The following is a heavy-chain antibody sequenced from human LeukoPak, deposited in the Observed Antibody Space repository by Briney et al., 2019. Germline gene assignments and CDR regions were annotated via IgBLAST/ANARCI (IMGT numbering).Heavy chain of an antibody. CDR3: ARDGRAGSLFAY. CDR2: ISYSGST. J-gene: IGHJ4*02. CDR1: GGFISSNSAY. D-gene: IGHD6-19*01. V-gene: IGHV4-61*01. Sequence: SETLSLTCTVSGGFISSNSAYWSWIRQPPGKGLEWVGYISYSGSTNYNPSLKSRVTISVDTSKNQFSLKLSSVTAADTAIYYCARDGRAGSLFAYWGQGTLVTVSS.